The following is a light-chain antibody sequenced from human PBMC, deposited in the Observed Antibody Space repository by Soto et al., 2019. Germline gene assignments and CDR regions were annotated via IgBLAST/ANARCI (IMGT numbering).Light chain of an antibody. CDR3: ASYRSANALVV. Sequence: HSALAQPASVSGSPGQSITISCTGTSRDIGNYNYVSWYQHHPGKAHKLMIYEVTSRPSGVSDRFYGSKSGMTASLTISGLQPEDEADYFCASYRSANALVVFGTGAKVPV. CDR1: SRDIGNYNY. CDR2: EVT. V-gene: IGLV2-14*01. J-gene: IGLJ1*01.